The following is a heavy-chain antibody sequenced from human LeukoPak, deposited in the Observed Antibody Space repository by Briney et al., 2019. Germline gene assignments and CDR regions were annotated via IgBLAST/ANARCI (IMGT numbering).Heavy chain of an antibody. CDR2: ISVSGGST. V-gene: IGHV3-23*01. CDR1: GFTFSSYA. D-gene: IGHD1-20*01. CDR3: ATGITGTPIDY. Sequence: PGGSLRLSCAASGFTFSSYAMTWVRQAPGKGLEWVSAISVSGGSTYYADSVKGRFTISRDNSKNTLYLQMNSLRAEDTAVYYCATGITGTPIDYWGQGTLVTVSS. J-gene: IGHJ4*02.